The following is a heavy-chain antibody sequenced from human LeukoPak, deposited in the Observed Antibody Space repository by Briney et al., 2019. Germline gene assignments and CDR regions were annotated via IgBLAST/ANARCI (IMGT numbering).Heavy chain of an antibody. CDR1: GFTFSSYW. CDR3: ASWAGAAAGFSGPPDY. Sequence: GGSLRLSCAASGFTFSSYWMSWVRQAPGKGLEWVANIKLDGSEKYYVDSVKGRFTISRDNAKNSLYLQMNSLRAEDTAVYYCASWAGAAAGFSGPPDYWGQGTLVTVSS. D-gene: IGHD6-13*01. CDR2: IKLDGSEK. J-gene: IGHJ4*02. V-gene: IGHV3-7*01.